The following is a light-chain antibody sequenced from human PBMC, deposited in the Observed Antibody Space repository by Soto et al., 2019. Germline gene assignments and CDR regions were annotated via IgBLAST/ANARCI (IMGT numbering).Light chain of an antibody. CDR2: AAS. V-gene: IGKV1-27*01. CDR3: QKYDSAPRT. CDR1: QGISNY. J-gene: IGKJ1*01. Sequence: DIQMTQSPSSLSASVGARVTITCRTSQGISNYLAWYQQKPGKVPKLLIYAASTLQSGVPSRFSGSASGKDFTLTISSLQPEDVATYYCQKYDSAPRTFVHGTKVEMK.